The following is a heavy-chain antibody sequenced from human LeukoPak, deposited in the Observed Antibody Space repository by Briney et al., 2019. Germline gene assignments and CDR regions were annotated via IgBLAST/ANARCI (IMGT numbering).Heavy chain of an antibody. CDR1: GYSISSGYY. V-gene: IGHV4-38-2*02. D-gene: IGHD5-18*01. J-gene: IGHJ4*02. CDR2: IYHSGTA. Sequence: IPSETLSLTCTVSGYSISSGYYWGWIRQPPGKGLEWIGSIYHSGTAYYNPSLKSRVTISVDTSKNQFSLRLRSVTAADTAVYYCARVQVYLLADSYGQTGFDYWGQGTLVTVSS. CDR3: ARVQVYLLADSYGQTGFDY.